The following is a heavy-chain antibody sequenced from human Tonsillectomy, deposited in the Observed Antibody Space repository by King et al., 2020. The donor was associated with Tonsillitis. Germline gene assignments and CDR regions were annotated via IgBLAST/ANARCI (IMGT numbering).Heavy chain of an antibody. CDR3: GVSIFGVDDAFDI. V-gene: IGHV5-51*01. CDR2: IYPGDSDT. D-gene: IGHD3-3*01. J-gene: IGHJ3*02. CDR1: GYSFTNFW. Sequence: VQLVESGAEVKKTGESLKISCKGSGYSFTNFWIGWVRQMPGKGLEWMGIIYPGDSDTRYNPSFQGQVTISADKSISTVYLQWSSLKASDTAMYYCGVSIFGVDDAFDIWGQGTMVTVSS.